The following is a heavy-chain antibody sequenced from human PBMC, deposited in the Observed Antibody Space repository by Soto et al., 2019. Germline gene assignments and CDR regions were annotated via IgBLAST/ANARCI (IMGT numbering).Heavy chain of an antibody. V-gene: IGHV3-23*01. CDR2: ISGSGGST. D-gene: IGHD3-3*01. Sequence: PGGSLRLSCAASGFTFSSYAMSWVRQAPGKGLEWVSAISGSGGSTYYADSVKGRFTISRDNSKNTLYLQMNSLRAEDTAVYYCAKDSGKAEIFGVVDQLGYYFDYWGQGTLVTVSS. CDR1: GFTFSSYA. CDR3: AKDSGKAEIFGVVDQLGYYFDY. J-gene: IGHJ4*02.